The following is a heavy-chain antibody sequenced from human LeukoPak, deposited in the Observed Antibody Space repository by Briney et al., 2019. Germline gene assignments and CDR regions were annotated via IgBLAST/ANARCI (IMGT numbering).Heavy chain of an antibody. Sequence: PSETLSLTCTVSGGSISGYYWTWIRQPAGKGLEWIARMYFSGSTNYNPSLKSRVTISVDTSKNQFSLKLSSVTAADTAVYYCARTGGYGDYVFDYWGQGTLVTVSS. CDR2: MYFSGST. CDR3: ARTGGYGDYVFDY. D-gene: IGHD4-17*01. V-gene: IGHV4-4*07. CDR1: GGSISGYY. J-gene: IGHJ4*02.